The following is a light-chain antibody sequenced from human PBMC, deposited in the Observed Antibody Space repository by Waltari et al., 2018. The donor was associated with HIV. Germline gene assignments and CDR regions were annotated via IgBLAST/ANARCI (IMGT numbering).Light chain of an antibody. V-gene: IGLV2-14*03. CDR1: VTDIGTYDH. CDR2: AVS. J-gene: IGLJ3*02. Sequence: QSALTQPASVSGSPGQSITIPCSGTVTDIGTYDHVSWYQQHTGRAPKLLIYAVSNRPSGVSNRFSASKSGNTASLTISGLQSDDEADYYCSSYGSGSTLVVFGGGTKVTVL. CDR3: SSYGSGSTLVV.